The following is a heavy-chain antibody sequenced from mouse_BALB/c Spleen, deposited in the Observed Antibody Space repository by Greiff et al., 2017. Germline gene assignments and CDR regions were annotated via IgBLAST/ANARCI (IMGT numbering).Heavy chain of an antibody. V-gene: IGHV1-87*01. J-gene: IGHJ4*01. Sequence: LQQSGAELARPGASVKLSCKASGYTFTSYWMQWVKQRPGQGLEWIGAIYPGDGDTRYTQKFKGKATLTADKSSSTAYMQLSSLASEDSAVYYCARDDYYGSSYRYAMDYWGQGTSVTVSS. CDR1: GYTFTSYW. CDR3: ARDDYYGSSYRYAMDY. D-gene: IGHD1-1*01. CDR2: IYPGDGDT.